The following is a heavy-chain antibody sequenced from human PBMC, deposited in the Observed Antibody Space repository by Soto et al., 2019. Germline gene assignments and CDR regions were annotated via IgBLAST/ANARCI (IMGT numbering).Heavy chain of an antibody. J-gene: IGHJ3*02. CDR1: GGTFSSYT. V-gene: IGHV1-69*02. Sequence: QVQLVQSGAEVKKPGSSVKVSCKASGGTFSSYTISWVRQAPGQGLEWMGRIIPILGIANYAQKFQGRVTITADKSTSTAYMELSSLRSEDTAVYYCASPYVYIWGSYRSSAFDIWGQGTMVTVSS. D-gene: IGHD3-16*02. CDR3: ASPYVYIWGSYRSSAFDI. CDR2: IIPILGIA.